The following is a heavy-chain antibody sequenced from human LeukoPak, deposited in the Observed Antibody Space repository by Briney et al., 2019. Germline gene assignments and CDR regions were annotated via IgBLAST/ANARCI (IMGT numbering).Heavy chain of an antibody. J-gene: IGHJ4*02. CDR1: GFTFSSYG. Sequence: PGRSLRLSCAASGFTFSSYGMHWVRQAPGKGLEWVAVIWYDGSNKYYADSVKGRFTISRDNSKNTLYLQMNSLRAEDTAVYYCAKRDTSGWPPVGLGYWGQGTLVTVSS. V-gene: IGHV3-33*06. CDR2: IWYDGSNK. CDR3: AKRDTSGWPPVGLGY. D-gene: IGHD6-19*01.